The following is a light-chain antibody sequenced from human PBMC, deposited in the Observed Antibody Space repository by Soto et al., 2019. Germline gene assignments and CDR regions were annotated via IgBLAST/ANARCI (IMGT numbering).Light chain of an antibody. Sequence: QSVLTQPPSVSAAPGQKVTISCSGSSSNIGGNSVSWYQQLPGTAPKLLIYDDNKRPSGIPDRFSGSKSGTSATLGITGFQTGEEADYYCGSWDSSMSAYVFGPGIKGTVL. CDR3: GSWDSSMSAYV. CDR1: SSNIGGNS. J-gene: IGLJ1*01. CDR2: DDN. V-gene: IGLV1-51*01.